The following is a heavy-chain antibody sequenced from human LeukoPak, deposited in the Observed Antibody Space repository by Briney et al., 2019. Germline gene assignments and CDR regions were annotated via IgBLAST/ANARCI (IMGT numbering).Heavy chain of an antibody. CDR2: ISSSNNTI. CDR3: ARSTYSGGDCYPALGY. CDR1: GFTFSSYS. V-gene: IGHV3-48*02. J-gene: IGHJ4*02. Sequence: GGSLRLSCAASGFTFSSYSMNWVRQAPGKGLEWVSYISSSNNTIYYADSVKGRFTISRDNAKNSLYLQMNSLRDEDTAVYYCARSTYSGGDCYPALGYWGQGTPVTVSS. D-gene: IGHD2-21*02.